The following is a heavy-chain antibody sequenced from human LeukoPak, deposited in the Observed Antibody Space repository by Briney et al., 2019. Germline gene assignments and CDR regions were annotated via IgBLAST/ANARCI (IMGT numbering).Heavy chain of an antibody. CDR1: GYTFTSYA. J-gene: IGHJ4*02. D-gene: IGHD2-15*01. Sequence: GASLKVSCKASGYTFTSYAVHWVRQAPGQRLEWMGWINAGKGNTKYSQNFQGRVTITRDTSASTAYMELSSLRSEDTAVYYCATGSRLDYWGQGTLVTVSS. CDR2: INAGKGNT. CDR3: ATGSRLDY. V-gene: IGHV1-3*01.